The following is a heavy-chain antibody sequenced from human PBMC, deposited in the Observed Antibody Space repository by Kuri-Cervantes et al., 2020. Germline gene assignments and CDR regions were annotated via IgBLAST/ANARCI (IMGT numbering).Heavy chain of an antibody. Sequence: GSLRLSCTVSGGSISSYYWSWIRQPPGKGLEWIGYIYYSGSTNYNPSLKSRVTISVDTSKNQFSLKLSSVTAADTAVYYCTKGDSSTWYAFDVWGQGTMITVSS. CDR1: GGSISSYY. J-gene: IGHJ3*01. CDR2: IYYSGST. D-gene: IGHD6-13*01. V-gene: IGHV4-59*08. CDR3: TKGDSSTWYAFDV.